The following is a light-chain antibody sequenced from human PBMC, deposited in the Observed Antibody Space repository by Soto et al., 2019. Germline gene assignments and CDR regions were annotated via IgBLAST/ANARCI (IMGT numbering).Light chain of an antibody. CDR2: GAS. CDR1: RSSSSD. Sequence: EIMMTQAPDTLSVSPGERATVSCRASRSSSSDFAAFQLKPGQAPRLLIYGASTRAPDVPDRFSGSGSGTEFTPTISSLQSEDFAVYYCQQYNNRPYTFGQGTRLEIK. J-gene: IGKJ5*01. V-gene: IGKV3-15*01. CDR3: QQYNNRPYT.